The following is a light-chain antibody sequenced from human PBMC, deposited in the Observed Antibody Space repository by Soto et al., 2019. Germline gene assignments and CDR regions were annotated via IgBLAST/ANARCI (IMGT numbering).Light chain of an antibody. Sequence: QAVVTQEPSLTVSPGGTVTLTCGSGTGDVTRGHFPYWIQQRPGQAPRTLISDTNNKHSWTPARFSGSLLGGKATLTLSPAQPEDEAEYYCLLSYSDIRGVFGGGTKVTVL. CDR1: TGDVTRGHF. CDR2: DTN. J-gene: IGLJ2*01. CDR3: LLSYSDIRGV. V-gene: IGLV7-46*01.